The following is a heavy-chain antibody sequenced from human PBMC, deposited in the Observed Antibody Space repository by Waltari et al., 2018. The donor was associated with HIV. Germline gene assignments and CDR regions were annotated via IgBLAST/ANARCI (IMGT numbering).Heavy chain of an antibody. CDR2: INHSGTV. J-gene: IGHJ2*01. V-gene: IGHV4-34*01. Sequence: QVELQQWGGGLVLKPSETLSLACALSGGSLTGNYWSWIGQGPGKGPEWIGEINHSGTVNYKPSLRRRITISFDMPSNQLSLRLTSVTAADSAAYYCARWRGHFDVWGRGTLVTVS. CDR3: ARWRGHFDV. CDR1: GGSLTGNY. D-gene: IGHD3-3*01.